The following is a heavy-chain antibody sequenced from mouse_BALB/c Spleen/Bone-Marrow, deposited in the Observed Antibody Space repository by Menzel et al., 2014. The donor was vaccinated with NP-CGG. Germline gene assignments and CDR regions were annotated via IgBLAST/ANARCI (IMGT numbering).Heavy chain of an antibody. CDR1: GFTFSTFG. J-gene: IGHJ4*01. Sequence: EVKLMESGGGLVQPGGSRKLSCAASGFTFSTFGMHWVRPAPEKGLEWIAYISSGSSTIYYADTVKGRFTISRDNPKNTLFLQMTSLRSEDTAMYYCARKGNFHYYGYYDMDYWGQGTSVTVSS. CDR3: ARKGNFHYYGYYDMDY. CDR2: ISSGSSTI. D-gene: IGHD1-2*01. V-gene: IGHV5-17*02.